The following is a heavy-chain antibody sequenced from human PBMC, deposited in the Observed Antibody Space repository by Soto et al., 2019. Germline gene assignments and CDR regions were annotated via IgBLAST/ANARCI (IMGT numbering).Heavy chain of an antibody. CDR1: GFSLTGSGVG. V-gene: IGHV2-5*02. J-gene: IGHJ5*02. D-gene: IGHD2-2*02. CDR2: IYWDDDK. CDR3: AHRNIVVVPAAIGPWFDP. Sequence: SGPTLVNPTQTLTLTCTFSGFSLTGSGVGVGWIRQPPGKALEWLALIYWDDDKRYSPSLKSRLTITKDTSKNQVVLTMTNMDPVDTATYYCAHRNIVVVPAAIGPWFDPWGQGTLVTVSS.